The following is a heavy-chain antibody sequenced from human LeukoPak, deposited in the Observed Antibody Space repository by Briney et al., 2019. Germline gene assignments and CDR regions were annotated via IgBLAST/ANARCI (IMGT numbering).Heavy chain of an antibody. Sequence: GESLKISCKGSGYSFTSYRIGWVRQMPGKGLEWMGIIYPGDSDTRYSPSFQGQVTISADKSISTAYLQWSSLKASDTAMYYCARRRGLSVWYFDLWGRGTLVTVSS. J-gene: IGHJ2*01. CDR2: IYPGDSDT. D-gene: IGHD2-15*01. CDR1: GYSFTSYR. CDR3: ARRRGLSVWYFDL. V-gene: IGHV5-51*01.